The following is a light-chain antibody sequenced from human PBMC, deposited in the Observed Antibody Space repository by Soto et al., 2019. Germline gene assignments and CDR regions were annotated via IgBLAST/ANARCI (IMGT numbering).Light chain of an antibody. Sequence: EIVLKQSPGTLSLSPGERATLSCRASQSVSSTYLAWYQQKPGQAPRLLIYGASSRATGIPDRFSGSGSVTDFTLTISRLEPEDFAVYYCQQYESSPTTFGGGTKVEIK. CDR2: GAS. V-gene: IGKV3-20*01. J-gene: IGKJ4*01. CDR3: QQYESSPTT. CDR1: QSVSSTY.